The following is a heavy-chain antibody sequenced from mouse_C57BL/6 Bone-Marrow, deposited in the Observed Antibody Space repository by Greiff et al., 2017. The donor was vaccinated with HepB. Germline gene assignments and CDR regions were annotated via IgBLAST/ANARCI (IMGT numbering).Heavy chain of an antibody. CDR3: ARHYGNFDWYFDV. V-gene: IGHV1-52*01. J-gene: IGHJ1*03. CDR1: GYTFTSYW. CDR2: IDPSDSET. Sequence: VKLQQPGAELVRPGSSVKLSCKASGYTFTSYWMHWVKQRPIQGLEWIGNIDPSDSETHYNQKFKDKATLTVDKSSSTAYMQLSSLTSEDSAVYYCARHYGNFDWYFDVWGTGTTVTVSS. D-gene: IGHD2-1*01.